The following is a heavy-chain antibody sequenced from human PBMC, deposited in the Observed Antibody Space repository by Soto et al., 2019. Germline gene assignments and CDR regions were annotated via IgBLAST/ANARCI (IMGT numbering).Heavy chain of an antibody. D-gene: IGHD3-22*01. CDR3: AKLCRSLGFGAIRYFDSSDSHWYLDL. J-gene: IGHJ2*01. CDR2: VSFDGRDE. V-gene: IGHV3-30*18. Sequence: QVQLVESGGGVVQPGRSLRLSCAVSGFTLRNHGMHWVRQSPGKGLEWVAVVSFDGRDEYYANSVKGRFTVSRDNSRNTVYLQMNRLKDEDTAVYYCAKLCRSLGFGAIRYFDSSDSHWYLDLWGRGTLVTVSS. CDR1: GFTLRNHG.